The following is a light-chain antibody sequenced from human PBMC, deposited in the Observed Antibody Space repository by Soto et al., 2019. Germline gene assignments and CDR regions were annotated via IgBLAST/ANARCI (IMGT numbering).Light chain of an antibody. V-gene: IGKV3-20*01. CDR1: ERISSNF. CDR2: GAS. CDR3: QQYGTSPFT. J-gene: IGKJ3*01. Sequence: VLTQSPDPLSLSPGERATLSCRASERISSNFLAWYQPRPGQAPRLLIYGASTRASGIPDRFSGSGSGTDCSLTISRLEPEDFAVFYCQQYGTSPFTCGPGNTVEIK.